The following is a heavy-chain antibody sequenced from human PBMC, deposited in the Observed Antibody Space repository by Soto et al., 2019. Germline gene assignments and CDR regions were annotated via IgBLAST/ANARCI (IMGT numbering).Heavy chain of an antibody. CDR2: VSPSYGKT. CDR3: ASEGGPLATLPGNSFDS. Sequence: QVHLVQSGAEVKKPGASVKVSCKASNYTFTNYGVGWVRQAPGQGLEWMGWVSPSYGKTYYAHKLQGRVTMTADTSTGTLYMELRSLRSDGTAVYFCASEGGPLATLPGNSFDSWGQGTLVTVSS. D-gene: IGHD2-15*01. V-gene: IGHV1-18*04. CDR1: NYTFTNYG. J-gene: IGHJ5*01.